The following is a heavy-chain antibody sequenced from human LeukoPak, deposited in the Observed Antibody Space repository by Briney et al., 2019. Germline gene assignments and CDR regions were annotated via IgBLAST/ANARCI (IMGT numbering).Heavy chain of an antibody. CDR1: GFSVSDNY. CDR3: ARDTHTWMRAHY. V-gene: IGHV3-66*01. Sequence: GGSLRVSCAAFGFSVSDNYMSWVRQAPGKGLEWVSIIYSDGTIKYADSVKGRFSISRDNSKNTVDLQMNDLRAEDTAVYYCARDTHTWMRAHYWGQGTLVTVSS. J-gene: IGHJ4*02. D-gene: IGHD2-2*03. CDR2: IYSDGTI.